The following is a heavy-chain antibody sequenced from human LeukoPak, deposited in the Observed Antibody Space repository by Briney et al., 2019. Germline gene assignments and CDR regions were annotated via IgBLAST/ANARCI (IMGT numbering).Heavy chain of an antibody. V-gene: IGHV1-69*13. CDR2: IIPIFGTA. D-gene: IGHD1-26*01. J-gene: IGHJ6*02. CDR3: ARDPRSFYGMDV. CDR1: GGTFSSYA. Sequence: ASVKVSCKASGGTFSSYAISWVRQAPAQGLEWMGGIIPIFGTANYAQKLQGRVTITADESTSTAYMELSSLRSEDTAVYYCARDPRSFYGMDVWGQGTTVTVSS.